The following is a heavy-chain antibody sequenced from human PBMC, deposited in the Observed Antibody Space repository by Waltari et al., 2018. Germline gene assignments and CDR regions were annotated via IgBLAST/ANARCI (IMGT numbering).Heavy chain of an antibody. V-gene: IGHV4-39*01. CDR2: IDYSGST. CDR3: ARRGSGWYNYFDY. D-gene: IGHD6-19*01. CDR1: GRSIRSSSSY. Sequence: QLQLQESGPGLVKPSETLSLTCTVSGRSIRSSSSYWVWISQPPGKGLEWIGCIDYSGSTYYNPSLKSRVTISVDTSKNQFSLKLSSVTAADTAVYYCARRGSGWYNYFDYWGQGTLVTVSS. J-gene: IGHJ4*02.